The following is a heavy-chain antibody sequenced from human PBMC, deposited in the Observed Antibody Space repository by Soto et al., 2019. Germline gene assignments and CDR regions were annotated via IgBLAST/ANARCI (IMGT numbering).Heavy chain of an antibody. CDR1: LGTLSNSV. J-gene: IGHJ4*02. V-gene: IGHV1-69*01. D-gene: IGHD3-3*01. CDR2: IIPMYDTT. CDR3: AREPILVGVKIYENYFEV. Sequence: SVXVCFKCSLGTLSNSVIIFVLQAPGQGLEWMGWIIPMYDTTNYAQNFQGRVTVIADESTSTSYMELTGLRSEDTAVYYCAREPILVGVKIYENYFEVWGPGTLVTVSS.